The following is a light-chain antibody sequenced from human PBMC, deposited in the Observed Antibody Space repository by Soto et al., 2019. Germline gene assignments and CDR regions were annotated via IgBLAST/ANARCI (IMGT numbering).Light chain of an antibody. CDR3: QQYGSSPRT. CDR1: QSLSSSA. J-gene: IGKJ1*01. Sequence: EIVLTQSPGTLSLSPGERATLSCRANQSLSSSALAWYQHKPGQAPRLLIYGASNRATDIPSRFSGSGSGTDFTLTITRLEPEDFAVYYCQQYGSSPRTFGQGTKVEIK. CDR2: GAS. V-gene: IGKV3-20*01.